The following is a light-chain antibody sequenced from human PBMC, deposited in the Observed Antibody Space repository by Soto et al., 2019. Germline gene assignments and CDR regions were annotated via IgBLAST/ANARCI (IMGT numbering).Light chain of an antibody. CDR1: NSDVGSSVY. J-gene: IGLJ3*02. Sequence: QSVLTQPASVSGSPGQSISFSCAGSNSDVGSSVYVSWYQQHPGKAPKLTIYDVTKRPSWVPDRFSGAKSGNSASLTISGLRAEDEADYYCCSYAGSYNLGVFGGGTKLTVL. V-gene: IGLV2-11*01. CDR2: DVT. CDR3: CSYAGSYNLGV.